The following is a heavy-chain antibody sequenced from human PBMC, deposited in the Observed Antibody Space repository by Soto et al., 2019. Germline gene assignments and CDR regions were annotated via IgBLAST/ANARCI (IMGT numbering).Heavy chain of an antibody. J-gene: IGHJ3*02. Sequence: QVQLVESGGGVVQPGRSLRLSCAASGFTFSSYGMHWVRQAPGKGLEWVAVIWYDGSNKYYADSVKGRFTISRDNSKNTLYLQMNSLRAEDTAVYYCARDYTFGGVIVSWDDAFDSWGQGTMVTVSS. V-gene: IGHV3-33*01. CDR1: GFTFSSYG. D-gene: IGHD3-16*02. CDR2: IWYDGSNK. CDR3: ARDYTFGGVIVSWDDAFDS.